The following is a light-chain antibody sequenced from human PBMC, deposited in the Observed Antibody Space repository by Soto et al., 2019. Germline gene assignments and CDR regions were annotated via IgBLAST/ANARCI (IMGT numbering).Light chain of an antibody. CDR2: DAS. CDR1: QDISNY. CDR3: QQYDNLPIT. Sequence: DIQMTQSPSSLSASVGDRVTITCQASQDISNYLNWYQQKPGKAPKLLIYDASNLETGVPSRCSGSGSGTDFTFSISSLQPEDIATYYCQQYDNLPITFSQGTRLEIK. J-gene: IGKJ5*01. V-gene: IGKV1-33*01.